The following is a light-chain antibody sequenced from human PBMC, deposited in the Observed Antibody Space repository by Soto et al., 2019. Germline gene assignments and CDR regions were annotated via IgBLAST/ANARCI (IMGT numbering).Light chain of an antibody. CDR2: DAS. J-gene: IGKJ5*01. CDR3: QQCTSYSIT. Sequence: DIQMTQSPSTLSASVGDRVTITCRASQSISSRLAWYQQKPGKAPKLLIYDASSLESGVPSRFSGSGSGTEFTLTFSSLQPDDFATYYCQQCTSYSITFGQGTRLEIQ. V-gene: IGKV1-5*01. CDR1: QSISSR.